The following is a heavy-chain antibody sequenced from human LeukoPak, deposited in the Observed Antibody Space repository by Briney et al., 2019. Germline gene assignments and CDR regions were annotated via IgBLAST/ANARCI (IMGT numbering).Heavy chain of an antibody. Sequence: SETLSLTCSVSGYSISSGYYWGWIRQPPGKGLEWIGSIYHSGSIYYNLSLKSRVTISVDTSKNQFSLKLSSVTAADTAVYYCARDVGATTSIRFDPWGQGTLVTVSS. J-gene: IGHJ5*02. CDR2: IYHSGSI. CDR3: ARDVGATTSIRFDP. V-gene: IGHV4-38-2*02. D-gene: IGHD1-26*01. CDR1: GYSISSGYY.